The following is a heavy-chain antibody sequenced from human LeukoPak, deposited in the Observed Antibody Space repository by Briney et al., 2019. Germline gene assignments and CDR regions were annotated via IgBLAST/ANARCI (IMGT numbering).Heavy chain of an antibody. V-gene: IGHV3-9*01. Sequence: SGRSLRLSCATSGFTFDDYAMHWVRQAPGKGLEWVSGISWNSGSIGYADSVKGRFTISRDNAKNSLYLQMNSLRAEDTALYYCVKAPDDYGANNWFDPWGQGTLVTVSS. J-gene: IGHJ5*02. D-gene: IGHD4-17*01. CDR1: GFTFDDYA. CDR2: ISWNSGSI. CDR3: VKAPDDYGANNWFDP.